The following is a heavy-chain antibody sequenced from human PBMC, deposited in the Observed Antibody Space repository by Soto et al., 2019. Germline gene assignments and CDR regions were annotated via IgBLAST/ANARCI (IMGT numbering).Heavy chain of an antibody. V-gene: IGHV4-61*01. CDR3: ARVGHLQFYFDY. J-gene: IGHJ4*02. CDR2: IYYSGSA. D-gene: IGHD3-16*01. Sequence: QVQLQESGPGLVKPSETLCLSCSVSGGFVSSGSYYWSWIRQPPGKGLEWIGYIYYSGSANYNPALESRVKISVDTSKNQFSLKLNSVTTADTAVYYCARVGHLQFYFDYWGQGTLVTVSS. CDR1: GGFVSSGSYY.